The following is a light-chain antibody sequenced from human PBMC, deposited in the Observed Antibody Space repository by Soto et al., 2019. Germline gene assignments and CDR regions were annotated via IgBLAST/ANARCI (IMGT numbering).Light chain of an antibody. CDR3: HQDFNLPWT. CDR1: QSISHF. Sequence: DIQMTQSPSTLSASVGDRVTITCRASQSISHFLAWYQQKPGKVPKLLIYDASNLGSGVPSRFSGSGSGTDFTLTISSLQPEDFAVYFCHQDFNLPWTFGQGTKVDIK. V-gene: IGKV1-5*01. CDR2: DAS. J-gene: IGKJ1*01.